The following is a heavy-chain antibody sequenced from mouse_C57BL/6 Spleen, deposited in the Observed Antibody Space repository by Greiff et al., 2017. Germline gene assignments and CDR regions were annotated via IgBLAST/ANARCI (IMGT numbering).Heavy chain of an antibody. J-gene: IGHJ1*03. V-gene: IGHV3-6*01. D-gene: IGHD2-2*01. CDR1: GYSITSGYY. CDR2: ISYDGSN. Sequence: QLQESGPGLVKPSQSLSLTCSVTGYSITSGYYWNWIRQFPGNKLEWMGYISYDGSNNYNPSLKNRISITRDTSKNQFFLKLNSVTTEDTATYYCAREDGYDGYCDVWGTGTTVTVSS. CDR3: AREDGYDGYCDV.